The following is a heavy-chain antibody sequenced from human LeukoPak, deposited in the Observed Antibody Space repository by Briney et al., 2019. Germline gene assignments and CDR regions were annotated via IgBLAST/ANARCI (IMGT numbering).Heavy chain of an antibody. CDR2: IRSKAYGGTT. CDR3: TRVRPPREKRYFVPQPGPMDV. D-gene: IGHD3-9*01. J-gene: IGHJ6*03. CDR1: GFTFGDYA. V-gene: IGHV3-49*04. Sequence: GGSLRLSCTASGFTFGDYAMSWVRQAPGKGLEWVGFIRSKAYGGTTEYAASVKGRFTISRDDSKSIAYLQMNSLKTEGTAVYYCTRVRPPREKRYFVPQPGPMDVWGKGTTVTISS.